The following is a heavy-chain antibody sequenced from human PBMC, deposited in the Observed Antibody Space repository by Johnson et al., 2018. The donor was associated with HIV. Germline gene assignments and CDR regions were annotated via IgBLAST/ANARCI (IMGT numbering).Heavy chain of an antibody. V-gene: IGHV3-20*04. CDR3: AKDPMVATPANAFDI. Sequence: MLLVESGGGVVQPGRSLRLSCAASGFTFSSYAMHWVRQAPGKGLEWVSGINWNGGSTGYAESVKGRFTISRDNAKKSLFLEMNSLRAEDTAFYYCAKDPMVATPANAFDIWGQGTMVTVSS. CDR2: INWNGGST. CDR1: GFTFSSYA. J-gene: IGHJ3*02. D-gene: IGHD5-12*01.